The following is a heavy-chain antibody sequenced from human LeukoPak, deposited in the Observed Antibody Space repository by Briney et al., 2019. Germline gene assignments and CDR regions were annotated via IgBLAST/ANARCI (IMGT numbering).Heavy chain of an antibody. CDR3: AREYTAMAYDY. D-gene: IGHD5-18*01. CDR1: GFAFSDDS. Sequence: SGGSLRLSCVASGFAFSDDSMNWVLQPPGKGLEWVSFISSTSKYIYYADSVKGRFTISRDNAKNSLFLQMNNLRVDDSGVYYSAREYTAMAYDYWGQGNLVTVSS. J-gene: IGHJ4*02. V-gene: IGHV3-21*01. CDR2: ISSTSKYI.